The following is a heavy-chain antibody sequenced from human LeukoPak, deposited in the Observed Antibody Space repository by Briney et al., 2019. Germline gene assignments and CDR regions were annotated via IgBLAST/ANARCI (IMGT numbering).Heavy chain of an antibody. CDR3: ARDLDYYQRSDSSRYFDL. J-gene: IGHJ2*01. Sequence: PGTSLRLSCVASGFSFTTYGMHWVRRAPGKGLEWVAVIWHDGSAVFYGDSVKGRFTISRDNAKNSLYLQMSSLRVEDTAVYYCARDLDYYQRSDSSRYFDLWGRGALVIVSS. D-gene: IGHD3-22*01. CDR1: GFSFTTYG. CDR2: IWHDGSAV. V-gene: IGHV3-33*01.